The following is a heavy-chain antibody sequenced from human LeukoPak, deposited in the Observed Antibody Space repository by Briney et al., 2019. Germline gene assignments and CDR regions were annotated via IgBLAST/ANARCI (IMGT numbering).Heavy chain of an antibody. CDR2: INTDGTTT. CDR3: TRDVGITPN. Sequence: GRCLRLSCAASGFSFSSNWIYWVRQVAGKGLVWVSRINTDGTTTDYADSVKGRFTVSRDNAKNTLYLQMNSLRAEDTAVYYCTRDVGITPNWGQGTLVTVSS. J-gene: IGHJ4*02. D-gene: IGHD3-16*01. CDR1: GFSFSSNW. V-gene: IGHV3-74*01.